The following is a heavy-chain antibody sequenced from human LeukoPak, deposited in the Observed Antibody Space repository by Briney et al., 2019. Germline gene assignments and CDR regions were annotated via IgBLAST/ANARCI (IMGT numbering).Heavy chain of an antibody. Sequence: TSETLSLTCTVSGGSISSGDYYWSWIRQPPGKGLEWIGYIYYSGSTYYNPSLKSRVTISVDTSKNQFSLKLSSVTAADTAVYYCARATPSIQLWLPVHFDYWGQGTLVTVSS. CDR2: IYYSGST. CDR3: ARATPSIQLWLPVHFDY. V-gene: IGHV4-30-4*01. D-gene: IGHD5-18*01. J-gene: IGHJ4*02. CDR1: GGSISSGDYY.